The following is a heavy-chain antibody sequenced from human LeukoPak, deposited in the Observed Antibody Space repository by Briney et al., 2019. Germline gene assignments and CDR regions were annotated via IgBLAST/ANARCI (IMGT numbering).Heavy chain of an antibody. V-gene: IGHV3-30*18. D-gene: IGHD3-22*01. CDR1: GFTFTSYG. CDR3: AKEGYYYDSSGYNYYYGMDV. Sequence: PGRSLRVSCAASGFTFTSYGMHWVRQARGKGLEWVAVISYDGSNKYYADSVKGRFTISRDNSKNTLYLQMNSLRAEDTAVYYCAKEGYYYDSSGYNYYYGMDVWGQGTTVTVSS. CDR2: ISYDGSNK. J-gene: IGHJ6*02.